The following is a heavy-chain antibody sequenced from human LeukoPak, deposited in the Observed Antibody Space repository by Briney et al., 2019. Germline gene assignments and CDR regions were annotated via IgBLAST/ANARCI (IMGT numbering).Heavy chain of an antibody. Sequence: GGSLRLSCAASGFTFSSYGMHWVRQAPGKGLEWVAVMSYDGSNKYYADSVKGRFTISRDNSKNTLYLQMNSLRAEDTAVYYCAKDAYYYDSSGYDYWGQGTLVTVSS. CDR2: MSYDGSNK. J-gene: IGHJ4*02. V-gene: IGHV3-30*18. CDR1: GFTFSSYG. D-gene: IGHD3-22*01. CDR3: AKDAYYYDSSGYDY.